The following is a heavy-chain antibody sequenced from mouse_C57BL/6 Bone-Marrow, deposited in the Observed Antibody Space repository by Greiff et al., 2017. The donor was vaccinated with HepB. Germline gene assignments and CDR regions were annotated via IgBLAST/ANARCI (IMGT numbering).Heavy chain of an antibody. CDR3: ARRRFAY. J-gene: IGHJ3*01. CDR1: GFTFSSYG. CDR2: ISSGGSYT. Sequence: EVKLVESGGDLVKPGGSLKLSCAASGFTFSSYGMSWVRQTPDKRLEWVATISSGGSYTYYPDSVKGRFTISRDNAKNTLYLQMSSLKSEDTAMYYCARRRFAYWGQGTLVTVSA. V-gene: IGHV5-6*02.